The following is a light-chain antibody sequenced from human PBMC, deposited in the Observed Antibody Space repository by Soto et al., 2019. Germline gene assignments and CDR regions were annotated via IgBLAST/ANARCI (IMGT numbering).Light chain of an antibody. CDR2: GAS. V-gene: IGKV3-20*01. CDR1: QSVTSSY. Sequence: DIVLTQSPGTLYLSPGERATLSCRASQSVTSSYLAWYQQKPGQAPRLLIYGASSRATGIPDRFSGSGSGTDFTLTISRLEPEDFEVYYCQQYGNSPWTFGQGTKVEI. CDR3: QQYGNSPWT. J-gene: IGKJ1*01.